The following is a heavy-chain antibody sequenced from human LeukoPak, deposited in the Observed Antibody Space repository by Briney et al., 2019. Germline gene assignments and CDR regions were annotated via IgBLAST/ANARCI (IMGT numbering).Heavy chain of an antibody. Sequence: SQTLSLTCTVSGGSIFSDGTYWSWIRQPAGKGLEWIGRIYTSGSTNYNPSLKSRVTMSVDTSKNQFSLKLSSVTAADTAVYYCARNRLGNYNWFDPWGQGTLVTVSS. D-gene: IGHD5-24*01. CDR3: ARNRLGNYNWFDP. V-gene: IGHV4-61*02. CDR2: IYTSGST. CDR1: GGSIFSDGTY. J-gene: IGHJ5*02.